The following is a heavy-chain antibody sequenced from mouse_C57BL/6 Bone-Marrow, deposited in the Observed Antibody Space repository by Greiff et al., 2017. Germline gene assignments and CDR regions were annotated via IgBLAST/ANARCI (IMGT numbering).Heavy chain of an antibody. V-gene: IGHV2-5*01. CDR2: IWRGGST. CDR3: AKKSYGSSYYAMDY. D-gene: IGHD1-1*01. CDR1: GFSLTSYG. Sequence: VKLMESGPGLVQPSQSLSITCTVSGFSLTSYGVHWVRQSPGKGLEWLGVIWRGGSTDYNAAFMSRLSITKDNSKSQVFFKMNSLQADDTAIYYCAKKSYGSSYYAMDYWGQGTSVTVSS. J-gene: IGHJ4*01.